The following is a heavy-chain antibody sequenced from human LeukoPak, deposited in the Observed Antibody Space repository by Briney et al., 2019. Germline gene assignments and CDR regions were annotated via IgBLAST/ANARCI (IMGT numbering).Heavy chain of an antibody. CDR1: GFTFAIHA. J-gene: IGHJ3*01. Sequence: GGSLILSCAASGFTFAIHAMTWVRQAPGKGLEWVSGISGDGASTHYAESVKGQFTISRDNSRNTLFLQMNSLRVEDTAIYYCAKDSYVSGRPLHTFDVWGQGPIVTVTS. D-gene: IGHD3-10*01. V-gene: IGHV3-23*01. CDR2: ISGDGAST. CDR3: AKDSYVSGRPLHTFDV.